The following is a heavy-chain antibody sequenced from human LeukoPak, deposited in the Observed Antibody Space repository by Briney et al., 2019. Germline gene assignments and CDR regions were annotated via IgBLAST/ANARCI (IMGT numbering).Heavy chain of an antibody. CDR1: GDSISGYY. Sequence: PSETLSLTCTVSGDSISGYYWNWIRQPAGKGLEWIGRIYASGTTNYNPSLKSRVTMSVDTSKNQFSLKLSSVTAADTAVYYCARDKWFGELNYWGQGTLVTVSS. D-gene: IGHD3-10*01. CDR2: IYASGTT. V-gene: IGHV4-4*07. CDR3: ARDKWFGELNY. J-gene: IGHJ4*02.